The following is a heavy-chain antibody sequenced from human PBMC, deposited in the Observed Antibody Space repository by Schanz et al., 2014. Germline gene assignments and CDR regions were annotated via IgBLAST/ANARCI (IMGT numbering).Heavy chain of an antibody. CDR1: GGSISNYH. CDR2: IYSSGNT. Sequence: QVQLQESGPGLVKPSETLSLTCTVSGGSISNYHWSWIQQPPGKGLEWLGYIYSSGNTNYNPSLKRRVTISVDTSKNHFSLKVTSVTAADTAVYYCARVAVAGVEGNRGHYYVLDVWGQGTTVAVSS. D-gene: IGHD6-19*01. CDR3: ARVAVAGVEGNRGHYYVLDV. V-gene: IGHV4-59*01. J-gene: IGHJ6*02.